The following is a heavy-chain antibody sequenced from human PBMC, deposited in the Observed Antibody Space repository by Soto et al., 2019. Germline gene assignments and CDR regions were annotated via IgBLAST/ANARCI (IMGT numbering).Heavy chain of an antibody. Sequence: ASVKVSCKASGYTFTSYAMHWVRQAPGQRLEWMGWINAGNGNTKYSQKFQGRVTITRDTSASTAYMELSSLRSEDTAVYYCARDYYGSGSYFGIDYWGQGTLVTVSS. CDR3: ARDYYGSGSYFGIDY. D-gene: IGHD3-10*01. CDR1: GYTFTSYA. V-gene: IGHV1-3*01. J-gene: IGHJ4*02. CDR2: INAGNGNT.